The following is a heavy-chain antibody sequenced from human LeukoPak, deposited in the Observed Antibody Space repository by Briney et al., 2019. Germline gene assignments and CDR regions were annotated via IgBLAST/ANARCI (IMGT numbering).Heavy chain of an antibody. CDR1: GFTFSRHG. Sequence: GGSLRLSCAPSGFTFSRHGMHWVRQAPGKGLEWVSYISSSSSTIYYADSVKGRFTISRDNAKNSLYLQMNSLRAEDTAVYYCARGRWSSSGYQDYWGRGTLVTVSS. J-gene: IGHJ4*02. CDR2: ISSSSSTI. V-gene: IGHV3-48*04. CDR3: ARGRWSSSGYQDY. D-gene: IGHD3-22*01.